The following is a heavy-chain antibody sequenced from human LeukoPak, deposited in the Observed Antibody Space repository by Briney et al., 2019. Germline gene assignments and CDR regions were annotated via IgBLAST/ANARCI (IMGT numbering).Heavy chain of an antibody. CDR2: IRQDGSEK. D-gene: IGHD1-26*01. CDR1: GFTFSHYW. Sequence: GGSLRLSCAASGFTFSHYWMSWVRQAPGKGLEWVANIRQDGSEKYYVDSVKGRFTISRDNAKNSLYLQMNSLRAEDTAVYYCARDKDVGPTILVYWGQGTLVTVSS. V-gene: IGHV3-7*01. J-gene: IGHJ4*02. CDR3: ARDKDVGPTILVY.